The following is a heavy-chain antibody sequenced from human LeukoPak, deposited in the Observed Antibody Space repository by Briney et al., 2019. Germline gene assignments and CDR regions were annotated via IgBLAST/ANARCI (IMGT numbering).Heavy chain of an antibody. CDR3: AGGGYDLYFDY. Sequence: SETLSLTCTVSGGSISSYYWSWIRQPPGKGLEWIGYIYYSGSTNYNPSLKSRVTISVDTSKNQFSLKLSSVTAEDTAVYYCAGGGYDLYFDYWGQGTLVTVSS. CDR2: IYYSGST. CDR1: GGSISSYY. V-gene: IGHV4-59*01. J-gene: IGHJ4*02. D-gene: IGHD5-12*01.